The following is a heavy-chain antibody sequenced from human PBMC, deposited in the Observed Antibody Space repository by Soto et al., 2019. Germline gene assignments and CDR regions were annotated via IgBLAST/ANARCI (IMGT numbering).Heavy chain of an antibody. J-gene: IGHJ3*02. V-gene: IGHV3-23*01. D-gene: IGHD6-13*01. CDR3: AKDLGECSSGYVRDAFDI. CDR2: ISGSGGST. Sequence: EVQLLESGGGLVQPGGSLRLSCAASGFTFSSYAMSWVRQAPGKGLEWVSAISGSGGSTYYAASVKGRFTISRDNSKNTLYLQMNSLRAEDSAVYYCAKDLGECSSGYVRDAFDIRGPGTMVTV. CDR1: GFTFSSYA.